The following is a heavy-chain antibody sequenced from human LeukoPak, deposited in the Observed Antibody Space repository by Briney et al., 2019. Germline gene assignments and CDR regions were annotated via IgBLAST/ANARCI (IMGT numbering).Heavy chain of an antibody. D-gene: IGHD1-26*01. J-gene: IGHJ5*02. CDR3: ARHKGGSYPNWFDP. CDR1: GGSISSSSYY. Sequence: SETLSLTCTVSGGSISSSSYYWGWLRQPPGKGLEWIGSIYYSGSTYYNPSLKSRVTISVDTSKNQFSLKLSSVTAADTAVYYCARHKGGSYPNWFDPWGQGTLVTVSS. CDR2: IYYSGST. V-gene: IGHV4-39*01.